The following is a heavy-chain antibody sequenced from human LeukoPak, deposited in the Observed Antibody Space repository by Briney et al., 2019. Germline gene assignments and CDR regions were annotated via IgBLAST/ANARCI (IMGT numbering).Heavy chain of an antibody. CDR2: INPNSGGT. CDR3: ASRVVPAAIGFDP. V-gene: IGHV1-2*02. Sequence: ASVKVSCKASGYTFTGYYMHWVRQAPGQGLEWMGWINPNSGGTNYAQKFQGRVTMTRDTSISTTYMELSRLRSEDTAVYYCASRVVPAAIGFDPWGQGTLVTVSS. D-gene: IGHD2-2*01. J-gene: IGHJ5*02. CDR1: GYTFTGYY.